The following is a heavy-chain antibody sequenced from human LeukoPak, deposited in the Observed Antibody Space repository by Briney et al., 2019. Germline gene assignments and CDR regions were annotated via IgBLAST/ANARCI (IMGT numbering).Heavy chain of an antibody. CDR2: IIPIFGTA. CDR3: ARGPLNGDYGYDAFDI. V-gene: IGHV1-69*05. J-gene: IGHJ3*02. D-gene: IGHD4-17*01. Sequence: SVKVSCKASGGTFSSYAISWVRQAPGQGLEWMGGIIPIFGTANYAQKFQGRVTITTDESTSTAYMELSSLRSEDTAVYYCARGPLNGDYGYDAFDIWGQGTMVTVSS. CDR1: GGTFSSYA.